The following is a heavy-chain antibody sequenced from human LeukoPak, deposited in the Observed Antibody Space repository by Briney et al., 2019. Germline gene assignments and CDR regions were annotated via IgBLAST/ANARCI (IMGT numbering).Heavy chain of an antibody. CDR3: TTLGYHLDS. D-gene: IGHD3-22*01. CDR1: GFDFGAYE. J-gene: IGHJ4*02. Sequence: TGGSLRLSCAASGFDFGAYEMNWVRQAPGKGLEWVAYFAGSDTTTYYADSVKGRFIISRDNARNSLYLQMNSLRAGDTALYYCTTLGYHLDSWGQGTLVTVSS. CDR2: FAGSDTTT. V-gene: IGHV3-48*03.